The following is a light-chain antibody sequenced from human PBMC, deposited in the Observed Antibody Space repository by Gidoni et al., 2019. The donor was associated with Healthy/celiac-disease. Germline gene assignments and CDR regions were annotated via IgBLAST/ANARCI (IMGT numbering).Light chain of an antibody. V-gene: IGKV4-1*01. CDR2: WAS. Sequence: IVMTQSPDSLAVSLGERATINCKSSQSVLYSSNNKNNLAWYQQKPGQPPKLLIYWASTRESGVPDRFSGSGSGTDFTLTISSLQAEDVAVYYCQQYYSTPPAFXXXTKLEIK. CDR1: QSVLYSSNNKNN. J-gene: IGKJ2*01. CDR3: QQYYSTPPA.